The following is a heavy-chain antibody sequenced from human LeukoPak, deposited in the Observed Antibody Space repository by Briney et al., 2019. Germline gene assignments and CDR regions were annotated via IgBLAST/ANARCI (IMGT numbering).Heavy chain of an antibody. CDR2: ISYDGSNK. CDR3: AKDRSNYGMDV. D-gene: IGHD4-11*01. Sequence: SCKASGYTFTSYGMHWVRQAPGKGLEWVAVISYDGSNKYYADSVKGRFTISRDNSKNTLYLQMNSLRAEDTAVYYCAKDRSNYGMDVWGQGTTVTVSS. V-gene: IGHV3-30*18. J-gene: IGHJ6*02. CDR1: GYTFTSYG.